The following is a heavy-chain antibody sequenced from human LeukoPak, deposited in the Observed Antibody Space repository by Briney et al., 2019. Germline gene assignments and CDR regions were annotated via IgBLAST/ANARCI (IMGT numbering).Heavy chain of an antibody. D-gene: IGHD6-25*01. J-gene: IGHJ5*02. CDR2: INHSGST. V-gene: IGHV4-34*01. Sequence: SEALSLTCAGYGGSFSGYYWSWLRQPPGKGLEWIGEINHSGSTNYNPSLKSRVTLAVDTSKNQFSLKLSSVTAADTAVYFCARRPRPSYNWFDPWGQGTLVSVPS. CDR1: GGSFSGYY. CDR3: ARRPRPSYNWFDP.